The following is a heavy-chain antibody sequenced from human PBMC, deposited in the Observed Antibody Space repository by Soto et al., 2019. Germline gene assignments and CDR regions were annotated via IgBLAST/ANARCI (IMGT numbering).Heavy chain of an antibody. Sequence: GGSLRLSCAASGFTFSTYAMSWVRQAPGKGLEWVSGISGGGGSTYYADSVKGRFTISRDNSKNTLYLQMNSLRAEDTAVYYCAKYGSGSPDYYYGMDVWGQGTTVTVSS. V-gene: IGHV3-23*01. CDR1: GFTFSTYA. D-gene: IGHD3-10*01. J-gene: IGHJ6*02. CDR3: AKYGSGSPDYYYGMDV. CDR2: ISGGGGST.